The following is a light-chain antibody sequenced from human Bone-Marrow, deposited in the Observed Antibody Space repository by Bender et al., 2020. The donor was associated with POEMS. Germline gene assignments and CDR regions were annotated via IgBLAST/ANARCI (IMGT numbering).Light chain of an antibody. CDR2: DGS. V-gene: IGLV2-14*03. CDR3: TSYRSGSTVV. Sequence: QSALTQPASVSGSPGQSITISCTGSTRDVGGYDYVSWYQHHPGKAPKLLIFDGSDRPSGVSSRFAGSKSGNTASLTISGLQPEDEADYYCTSYRSGSTVVFGGGTKVTVL. CDR1: TRDVGGYDY. J-gene: IGLJ3*02.